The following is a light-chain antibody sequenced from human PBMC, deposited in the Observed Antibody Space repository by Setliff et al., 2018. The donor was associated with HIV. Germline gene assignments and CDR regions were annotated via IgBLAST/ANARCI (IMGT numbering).Light chain of an antibody. Sequence: QSVLTQPPSVSGSPGQSVTISCTGTSNDVGPYNRVSWYQQPPGTAPKLIIYEVANRPSGVPDRFPGSKSGNTASLTISGLQAEDEAHYYCSSYSSSSTLVFGGGTKVTVL. CDR2: EVA. J-gene: IGLJ2*01. V-gene: IGLV2-18*02. CDR3: SSYSSSSTLV. CDR1: SNDVGPYNR.